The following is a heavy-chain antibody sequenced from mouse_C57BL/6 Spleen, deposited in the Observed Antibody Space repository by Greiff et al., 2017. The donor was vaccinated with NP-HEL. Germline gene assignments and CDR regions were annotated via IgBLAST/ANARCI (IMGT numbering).Heavy chain of an antibody. D-gene: IGHD1-1*01. V-gene: IGHV2-2*01. CDR2: IWSGGST. CDR3: ARNYYGSRTGFAY. J-gene: IGHJ3*01. CDR1: GFSLTSYG. Sequence: VQLQQSGPGLVQPSQSLSITCTVSGFSLTSYGVHWVRQSPGKGLEWLGVIWSGGSTDYNAAFISRLSISKDNSKSQVFFKMNSLQADDTAIYYCARNYYGSRTGFAYWGQGTLVTVSA.